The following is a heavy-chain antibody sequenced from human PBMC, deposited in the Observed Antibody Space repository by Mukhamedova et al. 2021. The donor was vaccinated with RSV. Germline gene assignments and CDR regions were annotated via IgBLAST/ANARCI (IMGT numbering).Heavy chain of an antibody. J-gene: IGHJ4*02. CDR2: IKGDGYDT. V-gene: IGHV3-7*01. CDR3: ARNRLGYSYGPYFDA. Sequence: MTWVRQAPGKGLEGVANIKGDGYDTDYADSVKDRFIIYRDNAQNSLYLQMDSLRAEDTAVYYCARNRLGYSYGPYFDAWGRGTL. D-gene: IGHD5-18*01.